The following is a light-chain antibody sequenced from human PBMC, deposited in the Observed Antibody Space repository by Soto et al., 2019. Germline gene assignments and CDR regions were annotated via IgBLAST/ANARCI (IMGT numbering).Light chain of an antibody. Sequence: EIVITQSPATLSVSPGERATLSCRASQSISTNLAWYQQKTGQGPRLLIFGASTRAIGIPARFSGSGSGTDFTLTISSLQSEDFAVYYCMHYNERTLTVGGGTKGDIK. CDR1: QSISTN. J-gene: IGKJ4*01. V-gene: IGKV3-15*01. CDR2: GAS. CDR3: MHYNERTLT.